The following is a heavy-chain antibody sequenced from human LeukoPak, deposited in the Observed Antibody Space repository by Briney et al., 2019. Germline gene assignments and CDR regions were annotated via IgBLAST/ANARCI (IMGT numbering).Heavy chain of an antibody. J-gene: IGHJ6*03. CDR1: GFTFSSYA. CDR3: ARKGIGSSRYQNMDV. D-gene: IGHD6-25*01. V-gene: IGHV3-23*01. Sequence: GGSLRLSCAASGFTFSSYAMSWVRQAPGKGPEWVSTISIDGGRTYYADSVKGRFTVSRDTSKNTLYLQMNSLRAEDTAVYYCARKGIGSSRYQNMDVSGKRTTVTVSS. CDR2: ISIDGGRT.